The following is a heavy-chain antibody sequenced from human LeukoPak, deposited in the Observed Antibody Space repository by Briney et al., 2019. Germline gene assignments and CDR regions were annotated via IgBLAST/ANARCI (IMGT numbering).Heavy chain of an antibody. CDR3: ARDDCSSISCYHNWFDP. V-gene: IGHV3-7*01. CDR1: GFTFSSYW. J-gene: IGHJ5*02. D-gene: IGHD2-2*01. Sequence: PGGSLRLSCAASGFTFSSYWMSWDRQAPGKGLERVANIKQDGSEKYYVDSVKGRFTISRDNAKNSLYLQMNSLRAEDTAVYYCARDDCSSISCYHNWFDPWGQGTLVTVSS. CDR2: IKQDGSEK.